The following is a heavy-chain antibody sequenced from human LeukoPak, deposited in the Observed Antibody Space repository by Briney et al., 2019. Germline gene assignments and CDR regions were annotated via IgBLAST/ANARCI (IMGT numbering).Heavy chain of an antibody. V-gene: IGHV3-48*03. CDR3: ARACSGWYYFDY. CDR2: ISSSSGVTI. D-gene: IGHD6-19*01. Sequence: PGGSLRPSCAASGFTFSNCEMNWVRQAPGKGLEWLSYISSSSGVTIYYADSVKGRLTISRDNAKNSLYLQMNSLRAEDTAVYYCARACSGWYYFDYWGQGTLVTVSS. J-gene: IGHJ4*02. CDR1: GFTFSNCE.